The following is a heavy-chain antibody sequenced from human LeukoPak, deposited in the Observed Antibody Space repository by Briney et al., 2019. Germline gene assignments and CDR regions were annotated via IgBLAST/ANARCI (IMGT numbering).Heavy chain of an antibody. J-gene: IGHJ6*04. V-gene: IGHV3-7*01. CDR2: IKEDGSEK. CDR1: GFTFSSYW. Sequence: GGSLRLSCAASGFTFSSYWMTWVRQAPGKGLEWAANIKEDGSEKDYVDSVKGRFTISRDNAKNSLYLQMNSLGAEDTAVYYCARSEEVDVWGKGTTVTVSS. CDR3: ARSEEVDV.